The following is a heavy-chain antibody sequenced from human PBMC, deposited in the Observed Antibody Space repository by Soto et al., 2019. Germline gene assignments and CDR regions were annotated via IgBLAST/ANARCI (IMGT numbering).Heavy chain of an antibody. Sequence: QVQLVQSGPEGKNPEASVKVSCKASGYTFTSSGIRWVRQAPGQGPEWMGWISSSGVTNYAQNFQGRVTLTVDSSTTTAYMEVRSLSSADTAIYYCARDHGGYGTFDYWGPGTLVTVSS. CDR2: ISSSGVT. J-gene: IGHJ4*02. V-gene: IGHV1-18*04. CDR1: GYTFTSSG. D-gene: IGHD5-12*01. CDR3: ARDHGGYGTFDY.